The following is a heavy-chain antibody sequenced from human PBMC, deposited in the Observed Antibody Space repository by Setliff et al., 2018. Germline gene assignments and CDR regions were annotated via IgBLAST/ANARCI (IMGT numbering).Heavy chain of an antibody. CDR3: AISTLSICSGGTCPNVFDV. CDR2: ISSYNDIT. J-gene: IGHJ3*01. D-gene: IGHD2-15*01. V-gene: IGHV1-18*01. Sequence: GASVKVSCKASGYIFSSYGISWVRQAPGQGLQWMGWISSYNDITNYAQRFQGRVTLTTDMSTSAAYMELRSLGSDDTAVYYCAISTLSICSGGTCPNVFDVWGQGTMVTVSS. CDR1: GYIFSSYG.